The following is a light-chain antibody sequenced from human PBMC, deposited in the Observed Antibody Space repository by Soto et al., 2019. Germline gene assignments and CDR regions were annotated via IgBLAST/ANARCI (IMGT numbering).Light chain of an antibody. CDR1: QSVSIY. J-gene: IGKJ4*01. V-gene: IGKV3-15*01. CDR3: QQYNAWPLT. Sequence: EIVMTQSPATLSVSPGERATLSCRASQSVSIYLAWYQQKPGQAPRLLIYGTYTRATGTPDRFSGSGSGTEFTLTISSLQSEDFAVYYCQQYNAWPLTFGGGTKVEIK. CDR2: GTY.